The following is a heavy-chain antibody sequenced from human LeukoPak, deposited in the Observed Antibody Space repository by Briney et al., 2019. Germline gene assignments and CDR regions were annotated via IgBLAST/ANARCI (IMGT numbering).Heavy chain of an antibody. V-gene: IGHV3-33*01. CDR2: IWYDGTNK. Sequence: GGSLRLSCAASGFTFSSYGMYWVRQAPGKGLGGVAVIWYDGTNKYYADSVKGRFTISRDNSKNTLYLQMDSLRAEDTAVYYCARSWGSAVTFSWFDPWGQGTLVTVSS. D-gene: IGHD7-27*01. CDR3: ARSWGSAVTFSWFDP. J-gene: IGHJ5*02. CDR1: GFTFSSYG.